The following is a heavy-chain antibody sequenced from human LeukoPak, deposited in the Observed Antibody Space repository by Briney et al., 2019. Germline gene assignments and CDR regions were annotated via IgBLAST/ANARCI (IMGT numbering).Heavy chain of an antibody. CDR1: GGSISSSNW. CDR2: IYHSGST. J-gene: IGHJ4*02. Sequence: SGTLSLTCAVSGGSISSSNWWIWVRQPPGKGLGWIGEIYHSGSTNYNPSLKSRVTISVDKSKNQFSLKLSSVTAADPAVYYCARGLFLYSSSWWYFDYWGQGTLVTVSS. V-gene: IGHV4-4*02. CDR3: ARGLFLYSSSWWYFDY. D-gene: IGHD6-13*01.